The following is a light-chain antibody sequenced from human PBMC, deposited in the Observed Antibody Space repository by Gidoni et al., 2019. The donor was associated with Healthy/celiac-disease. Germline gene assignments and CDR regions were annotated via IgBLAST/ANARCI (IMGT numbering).Light chain of an antibody. CDR1: HTISSY. Sequence: DIQMTQSPSSLSASVGDRVTVTCRASHTISSYLNWYQQKPGKAPKLLIYAASSLKSEVQSRFSGSGSGTDFTITISSLQPEDFATDYCQQSYSTPPWTFXXXTKVEIK. J-gene: IGKJ1*01. CDR2: AAS. V-gene: IGKV1-39*01. CDR3: QQSYSTPPWT.